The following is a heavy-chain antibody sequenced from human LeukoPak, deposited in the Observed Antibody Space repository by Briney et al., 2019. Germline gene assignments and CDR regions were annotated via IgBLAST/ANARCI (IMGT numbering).Heavy chain of an antibody. V-gene: IGHV3-21*01. CDR2: ISNSSSYI. CDR1: GFTFSSYS. Sequence: GGSLRLSCTASGFTFSSYSMHWVRQAPGKGLEWVSSISNSSSYIYYADSVKGRFTISRDNAKNSLYLQMNSLRAEDTAVYYCARDGARGRYYYYGMDVWGQGTTVTVSS. J-gene: IGHJ6*02. CDR3: ARDGARGRYYYYGMDV. D-gene: IGHD3-10*01.